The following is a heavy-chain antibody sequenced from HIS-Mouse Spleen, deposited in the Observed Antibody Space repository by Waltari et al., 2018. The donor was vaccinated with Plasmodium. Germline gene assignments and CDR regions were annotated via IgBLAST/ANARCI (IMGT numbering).Heavy chain of an antibody. CDR2: IKQDGSGK. D-gene: IGHD6-13*01. CDR3: ASSWYWYFDL. V-gene: IGHV3-7*01. J-gene: IGHJ2*01. Sequence: EVQLVESGGGLVQPGGSLRLSCAASGFTFSSYWMSWVRQAPGKGREWVAKIKQDGSGKYYVDSVKGRFTSSRDNAKNSLYLQMNSLGAEETAVYYCASSWYWYFDLWGRGTLVTVSS. CDR1: GFTFSSYW.